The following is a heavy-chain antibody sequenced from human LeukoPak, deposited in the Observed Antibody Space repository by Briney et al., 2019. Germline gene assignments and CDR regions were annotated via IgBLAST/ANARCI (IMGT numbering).Heavy chain of an antibody. V-gene: IGHV3-33*01. D-gene: IGHD6-6*01. J-gene: IGHJ6*02. CDR1: GFMFSSYG. CDR2: IWYDGSNK. Sequence: PGGSLRLSCAASGFMFSSYGMHWVRQAPGKGLEWVAVIWYDGSNKYYADSVKGRFTISRDSSKNTLYLQMNSLRAEDTAVYYCARDRGYSSSKVPYYYGMDVWGQGTTVTVSS. CDR3: ARDRGYSSSKVPYYYGMDV.